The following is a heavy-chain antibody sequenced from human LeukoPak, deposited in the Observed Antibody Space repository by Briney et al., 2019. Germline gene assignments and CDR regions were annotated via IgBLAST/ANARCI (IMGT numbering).Heavy chain of an antibody. CDR2: ISAYSHNT. CDR3: ARLVQQWLVHYFDY. CDR1: GYTFNTYG. V-gene: IGHV1-18*01. D-gene: IGHD6-19*01. Sequence: ASVTVSCKASGYTFNTYGITWVRQAPGQGLEWMGWISAYSHNTVYAQNFQGRVTMTAYSSTSTAYMELRSLRSDDTAVYYCARLVQQWLVHYFDYWGRGTLVTVSS. J-gene: IGHJ4*02.